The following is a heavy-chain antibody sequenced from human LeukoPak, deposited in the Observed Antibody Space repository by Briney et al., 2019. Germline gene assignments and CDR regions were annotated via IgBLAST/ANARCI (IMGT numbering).Heavy chain of an antibody. J-gene: IGHJ4*02. CDR3: ARGDSGRFSNS. D-gene: IGHD6-19*01. CDR2: IYPGDSDI. Sequence: GESLKISCKGSGYSFSNYCVGWVRQMSGKGLEWMGVIYPGDSDITYSPAFRGQVTISVDKSISTAYLQWSSLKASDTAMYYCARGDSGRFSNSWGQGTLVTVSS. CDR1: GYSFSNYC. V-gene: IGHV5-51*01.